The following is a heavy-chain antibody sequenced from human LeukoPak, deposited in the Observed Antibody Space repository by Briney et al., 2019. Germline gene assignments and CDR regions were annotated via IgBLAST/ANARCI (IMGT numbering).Heavy chain of an antibody. CDR2: ISGSGGST. D-gene: IGHD3-3*01. J-gene: IGHJ4*02. CDR3: AKDGGRTIFGVGD. V-gene: IGHV3-23*01. CDR1: GFTFSSYA. Sequence: GGSLRLSCAASGFTFSSYAMSWVRQAPGKGLEWVSAISGSGGSTYYADSVKGRFTISGDSSKNTLYLQMNSLRAEDTAVYYCAKDGGRTIFGVGDWGQGTLVTVSS.